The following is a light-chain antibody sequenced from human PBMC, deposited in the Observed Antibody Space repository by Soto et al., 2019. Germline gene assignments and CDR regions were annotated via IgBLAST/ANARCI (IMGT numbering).Light chain of an antibody. V-gene: IGKV1-33*01. CDR2: DAS. Sequence: DLQMTQSPSSLSASVGDRVTITCQASQDISNYLNWYQQKPGKAPKLLIYDASNLETGVPSRFSGSVSGTDFTFTISSLQPEDIATYYCQQYDNLPPLTFGGGTKVEIK. CDR1: QDISNY. J-gene: IGKJ4*01. CDR3: QQYDNLPPLT.